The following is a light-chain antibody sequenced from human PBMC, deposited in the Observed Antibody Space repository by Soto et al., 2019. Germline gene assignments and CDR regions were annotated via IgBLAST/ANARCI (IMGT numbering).Light chain of an antibody. CDR3: QQLNSYPLLT. J-gene: IGKJ4*01. Sequence: IQLTQSPSSLSASVGDRVTITCRASQGISSYLAWYQQKPGKAPKLLNYAASTLQSVVPSRFSGSGSGTDFTLTISSLQPEDFATYYCQQLNSYPLLTFGGGTKVDIK. V-gene: IGKV1-9*01. CDR1: QGISSY. CDR2: AAS.